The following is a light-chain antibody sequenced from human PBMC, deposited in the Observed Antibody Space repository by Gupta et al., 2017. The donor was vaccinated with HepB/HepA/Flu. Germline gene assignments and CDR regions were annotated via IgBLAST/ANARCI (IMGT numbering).Light chain of an antibody. CDR2: GAS. J-gene: IGKJ2*01. CDR3: QQYNNGPPGP. V-gene: IGKV3-15*01. Sequence: EIVMTQSPTTLSVSPGERATLSCRAGQSVKTNLAWYQHKPGQAPRLLIYGASTRATGIPARFSGSGSGTEFTLTISSLQSEDFAVYYCQQYNNGPPGPFGQGTKLEIK. CDR1: QSVKTN.